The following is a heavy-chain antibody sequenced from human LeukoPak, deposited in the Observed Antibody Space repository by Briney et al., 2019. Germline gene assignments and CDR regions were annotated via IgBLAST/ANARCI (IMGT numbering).Heavy chain of an antibody. J-gene: IGHJ3*02. Sequence: SQTLSLTCTVSGGSISSGSYYWSWIRQPAGKGLEWIGRIYTSGSTNYNPSLKSRVTISVDTSKNQFSLKLSSVTAADTAVYYCARDLYPYGDYPDAFDIWGQGTMVTVSS. CDR2: IYTSGST. D-gene: IGHD4-17*01. CDR3: ARDLYPYGDYPDAFDI. CDR1: GGSISSGSYY. V-gene: IGHV4-61*02.